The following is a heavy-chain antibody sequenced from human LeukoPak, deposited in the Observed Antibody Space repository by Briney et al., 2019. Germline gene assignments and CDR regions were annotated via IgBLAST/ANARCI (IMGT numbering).Heavy chain of an antibody. J-gene: IGHJ5*02. CDR2: IYYSGGT. V-gene: IGHV4-59*01. CDR3: ARFCSSTSCYGFDP. Sequence: KPSETLSLTCTVSGGSISNYYWSWIRQPPGKGLEWIGYIYYSGGTNYNPSLKSRVTISLDTSKNQFSLKLSSVTAADTAVYYCARFCSSTSCYGFDPGGQGTLVTVSS. D-gene: IGHD2-2*01. CDR1: GGSISNYY.